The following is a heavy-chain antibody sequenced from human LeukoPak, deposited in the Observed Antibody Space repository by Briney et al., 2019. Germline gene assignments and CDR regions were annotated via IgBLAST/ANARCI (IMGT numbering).Heavy chain of an antibody. V-gene: IGHV1-46*01. D-gene: IGHD1-26*01. CDR2: INPSGGST. J-gene: IGHJ4*02. Sequence: ASVRVSCTASGYTFTSYGISWVRQAPGQGVEGMGIINPSGGSTSYAQKFQGRVTMTRDTSTSTVYMELSSLRSEDTAVYYCARDKSGGGFDYWGQGTLVTVSS. CDR3: ARDKSGGGFDY. CDR1: GYTFTSYG.